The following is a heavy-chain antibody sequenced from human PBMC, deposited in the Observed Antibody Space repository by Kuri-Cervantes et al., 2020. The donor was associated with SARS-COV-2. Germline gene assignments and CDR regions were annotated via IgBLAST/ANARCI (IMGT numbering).Heavy chain of an antibody. J-gene: IGHJ4*02. CDR1: GYTFITSD. V-gene: IGHV1-8*03. CDR3: AKIMTTVTTNDY. CDR2: INPDTGNA. D-gene: IGHD4-11*01. Sequence: ASVKVSCKASGYTFITSDINWVRQATGQGLEWMGWINPDTGNAGYAQKFQGRVTVTRDTSTSTAFMELSSLRSDDTAVYYCAKIMTTVTTNDYWGQGTLVTVSS.